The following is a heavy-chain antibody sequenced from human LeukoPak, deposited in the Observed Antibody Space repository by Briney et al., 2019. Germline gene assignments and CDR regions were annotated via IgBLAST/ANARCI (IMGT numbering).Heavy chain of an antibody. Sequence: GGSLKLSCAASGFTFSNYDMYWVRQVPGKGLEWVSAIGTAGDTHYPGSLKGRFTISRENAKNSLYLQMNSLTAGDTAVYYCARAGVTMVRGLDYGMDVWGQGTTVTVSS. CDR2: IGTAGDT. V-gene: IGHV3-13*01. D-gene: IGHD3-10*01. J-gene: IGHJ6*02. CDR3: ARAGVTMVRGLDYGMDV. CDR1: GFTFSNYD.